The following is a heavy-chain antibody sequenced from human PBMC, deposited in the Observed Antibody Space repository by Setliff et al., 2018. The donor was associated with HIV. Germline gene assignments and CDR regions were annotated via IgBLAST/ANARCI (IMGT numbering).Heavy chain of an antibody. Sequence: GASVKVSCKASGYSFTSYAISWVRQAPGQGLEWMAWISPNSGYTLFAQKFRGRVTMTADTSTSTVYMELSSLRSEDTAVYYCARSHAVAFDIWGQGTMVTVSS. V-gene: IGHV1-18*01. CDR2: ISPNSGYT. J-gene: IGHJ3*02. CDR3: ARSHAVAFDI. CDR1: GYSFTSYA. D-gene: IGHD4-4*01.